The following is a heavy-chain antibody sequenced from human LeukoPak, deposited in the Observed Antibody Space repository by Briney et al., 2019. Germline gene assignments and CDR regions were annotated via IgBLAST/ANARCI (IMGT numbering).Heavy chain of an antibody. J-gene: IGHJ6*03. V-gene: IGHV3-23*01. CDR1: GFTFSSYA. CDR3: AMAPNWNPYCVHV. CDR2: ISGSGGST. D-gene: IGHD1-20*01. Sequence: GGSLRLSCAASGFTFSSYAMSWVRQAPGKGLEWVSAISGSGGSTYYADSVKGRFTISRDNSKNTLYLQMNSLRAEDTAMYYCAMAPNWNPYCVHVWGKGTTVTVSS.